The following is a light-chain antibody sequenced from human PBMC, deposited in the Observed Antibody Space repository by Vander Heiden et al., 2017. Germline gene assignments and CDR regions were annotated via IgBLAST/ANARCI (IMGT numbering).Light chain of an antibody. CDR3: SAWDHSLSAWV. Sequence: QAGLTQPPSVSKDLRQTATPSLSGNSNNVGDQGAAWLQQHQGHPPKLLSYRNNNRPSGISERFSASRSGNTASLTINGLQPEDEADYYCSAWDHSLSAWVFGGGTKLTV. CDR2: RNN. V-gene: IGLV10-54*04. J-gene: IGLJ3*02. CDR1: SNNVGDQG.